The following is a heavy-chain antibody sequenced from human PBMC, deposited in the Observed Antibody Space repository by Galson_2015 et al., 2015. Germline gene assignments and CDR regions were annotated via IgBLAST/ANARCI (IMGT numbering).Heavy chain of an antibody. J-gene: IGHJ4*02. V-gene: IGHV5-51*01. CDR2: IYPGDSDT. CDR1: GYSFTTYW. CDR3: ARHYDSRVDY. Sequence: QSGAEVKKPGESLTISCTGSGYSFTTYWIAWVRQMPGKGLEWMGIIYPGDSDTRYSPSFEGQVTISADKSINTAYLQWSSLKASTTAMYYCARHYDSRVDYWGQGTLVTVSS. D-gene: IGHD3-22*01.